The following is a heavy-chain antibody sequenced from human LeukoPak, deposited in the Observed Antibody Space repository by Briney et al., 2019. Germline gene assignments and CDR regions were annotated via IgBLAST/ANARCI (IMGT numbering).Heavy chain of an antibody. Sequence: ASVKVSCKASGYTFTGYYMHWVRQAPGQGLEWMGWINPNSGGTNYAQKFQGRVTMTRDTSISTAYMELSRLRSDDTAVYYCARDLVVPAAIYYYCYGMDVWGQGTTVTVSS. CDR2: INPNSGGT. V-gene: IGHV1-2*02. D-gene: IGHD2-2*02. CDR3: ARDLVVPAAIYYYCYGMDV. CDR1: GYTFTGYY. J-gene: IGHJ6*02.